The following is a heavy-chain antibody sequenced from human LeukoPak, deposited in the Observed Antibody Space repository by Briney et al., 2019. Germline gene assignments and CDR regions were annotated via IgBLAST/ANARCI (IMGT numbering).Heavy chain of an antibody. CDR3: ARGPFAPDV. Sequence: LSLTCCVYGGSFRGYYWSWIRQPPGKGLEWIGDINYSGITNYNPSLKSRVTISLDTSKNQFSLKVTSVTAADTAVYYCARGPFAPDVWGQGTTVTVSS. CDR2: INYSGIT. V-gene: IGHV4-34*01. J-gene: IGHJ6*02. CDR1: GGSFRGYY.